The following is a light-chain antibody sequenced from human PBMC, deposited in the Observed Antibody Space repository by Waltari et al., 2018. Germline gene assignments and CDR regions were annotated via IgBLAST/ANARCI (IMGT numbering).Light chain of an antibody. Sequence: SYELTQPPSVSVSPGQTASITCSGDKLGDKYACWYQQKPGQSPILVIYQDNKRPRAIPERVSGSNSGSTATLTVSGTQTRDEADYYCQAWDSNAAVFGGGTKLTVL. V-gene: IGLV3-1*01. CDR3: QAWDSNAAV. CDR2: QDN. CDR1: KLGDKY. J-gene: IGLJ2*01.